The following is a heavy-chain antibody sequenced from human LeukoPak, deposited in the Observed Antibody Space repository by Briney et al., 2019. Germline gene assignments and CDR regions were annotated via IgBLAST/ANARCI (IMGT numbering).Heavy chain of an antibody. D-gene: IGHD3-10*01. V-gene: IGHV3-30*18. CDR1: GFTFSSYG. Sequence: GGSVTLLCAPSGFTFSSYGMQWVRQAPGKGLAWVAVISYDGSNKYYADSVKGRFTISRDNSKNTLYLQMNSLRAEDTAVYYCAKDDYYGSGSYYYYYYGMDVWGKGTTVTVSS. J-gene: IGHJ6*04. CDR2: ISYDGSNK. CDR3: AKDDYYGSGSYYYYYYGMDV.